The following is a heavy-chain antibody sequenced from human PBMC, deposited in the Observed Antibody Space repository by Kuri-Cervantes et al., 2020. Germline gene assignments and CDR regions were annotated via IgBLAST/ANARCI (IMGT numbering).Heavy chain of an antibody. CDR3: ARMGFVGGYGGTGGDYYYYGMDV. Sequence: ASVKVSCKASGYTFTGYYMHWVRQAPGQGLEWMGWINPNSGGTNYAQKFQGRVTMTRNTSISTAYMELSSLRSEDTAVYYCARMGFVGGYGGTGGDYYYYGMDVWGQGTTVTVSS. CDR1: GYTFTGYY. D-gene: IGHD4-23*01. V-gene: IGHV1-2*02. CDR2: INPNSGGT. J-gene: IGHJ6*02.